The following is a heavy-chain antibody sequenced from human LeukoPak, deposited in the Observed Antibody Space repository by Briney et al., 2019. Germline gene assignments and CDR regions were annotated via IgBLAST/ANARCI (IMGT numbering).Heavy chain of an antibody. Sequence: SETLSLTCAVYGGSFSGYYWSWIRQPPGKGLEWIGEINHSGSTNYNPSLKSRVTISVDTSKNQFSLKLSSVTAADTAVYYCARHLSGSPPLGYFDYWGQGTLVTVSS. D-gene: IGHD1-26*01. CDR3: ARHLSGSPPLGYFDY. V-gene: IGHV4-34*01. J-gene: IGHJ4*02. CDR2: INHSGST. CDR1: GGSFSGYY.